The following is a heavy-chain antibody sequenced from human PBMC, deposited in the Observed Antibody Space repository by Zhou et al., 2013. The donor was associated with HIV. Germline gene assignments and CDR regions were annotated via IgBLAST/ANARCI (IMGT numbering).Heavy chain of an antibody. J-gene: IGHJ6*03. V-gene: IGHV1-46*01. CDR2: INPSGGST. CDR1: GGTFSTYA. CDR3: ARDRGGRVSGDELHEYFYYYMDV. D-gene: IGHD5-12*01. Sequence: QVQLVQSGAEVKKPGSSVKVSCKASGGTFSTYAISWVRQAPGQGLEWMGIINPSGGSTSYAQKFQGRVTMTRDTSTSTVYMDLSSLRSEDTAMYYCARDRGGRVSGDELHEYFYYYMDVWGKGTTVTVSS.